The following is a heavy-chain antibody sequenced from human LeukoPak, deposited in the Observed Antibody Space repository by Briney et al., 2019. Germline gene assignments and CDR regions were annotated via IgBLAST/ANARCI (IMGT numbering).Heavy chain of an antibody. J-gene: IGHJ6*03. D-gene: IGHD3-10*01. V-gene: IGHV4-59*01. CDR2: IYYSGST. Sequence: SETLSLTCTVSGYSIRRGYYWSWIRQPPGKGLEWIGYIYYSGSTNYNPSLKSRVTISVDTSKNQFSLELSSVTAADTAVYYCARDSPYYYGSGSATYYMDVWGKGTTVTISS. CDR3: ARDSPYYYGSGSATYYMDV. CDR1: GYSIRRGYY.